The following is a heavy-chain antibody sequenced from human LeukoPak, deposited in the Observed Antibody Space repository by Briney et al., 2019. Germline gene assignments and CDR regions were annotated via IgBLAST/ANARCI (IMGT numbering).Heavy chain of an antibody. Sequence: PGRSLRLSCAASGFTFSSYAMHWVRQAPGKGLEWVAVISYDGSNKYYADSVKGRFTISRDNSKNTLYLQMNSLRAEDTAVYYCARVGIAYSSSWSDADYWGQGTLVTVSS. CDR3: ARVGIAYSSSWSDADY. V-gene: IGHV3-30*04. CDR2: ISYDGSNK. J-gene: IGHJ4*02. CDR1: GFTFSSYA. D-gene: IGHD6-13*01.